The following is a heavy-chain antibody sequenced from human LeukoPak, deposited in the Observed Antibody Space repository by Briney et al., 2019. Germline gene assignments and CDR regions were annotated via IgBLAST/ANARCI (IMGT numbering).Heavy chain of an antibody. Sequence: PGGSLRLSCAASGLTFSSYGMHWVRQAPGKGLEWVAFIRYDGSNKYYADSVKGRFTISRDNSKNTLYLQMNSLRAEDTAVYYCAKDFSVYYYDSRVLDYWGQGTLVTVSS. CDR3: AKDFSVYYYDSRVLDY. V-gene: IGHV3-30*02. D-gene: IGHD3-22*01. J-gene: IGHJ4*02. CDR1: GLTFSSYG. CDR2: IRYDGSNK.